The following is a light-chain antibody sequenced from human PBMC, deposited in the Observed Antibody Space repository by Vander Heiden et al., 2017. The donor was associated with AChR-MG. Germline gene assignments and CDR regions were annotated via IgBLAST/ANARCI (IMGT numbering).Light chain of an antibody. CDR2: GAS. CDR3: QHYNNWPPDT. J-gene: IGKJ2*01. Sequence: EIVMTQSPATLSVSPGERVTISCRASENLDTNLAWYQQKPGQAPRLLIYGASTRATGIPARFSGSGSGTEFTLTISSLQSEDFARYFCQHYNNWPPDTFGRGTKLEIK. V-gene: IGKV3-15*01. CDR1: ENLDTN.